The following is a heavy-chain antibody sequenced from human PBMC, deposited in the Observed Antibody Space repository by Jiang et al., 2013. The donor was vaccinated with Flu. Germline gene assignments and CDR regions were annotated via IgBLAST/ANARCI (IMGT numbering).Heavy chain of an antibody. CDR1: GDSISNDHHY. V-gene: IGHV4-31*01. D-gene: IGHD5-24*01. CDR2: IFYSGNA. J-gene: IGHJ2*01. Sequence: SLICSVSGDSISNDHHYWSWIRQHPGKGLEWIGYIFYSGNAFYNPSLKSLVAISVDTSKNQFSLKLSSVTAADTAVYYCARDTEMATPGTYWYFDLWGRGTLVTVSS. CDR3: ARDTEMATPGTYWYFDL.